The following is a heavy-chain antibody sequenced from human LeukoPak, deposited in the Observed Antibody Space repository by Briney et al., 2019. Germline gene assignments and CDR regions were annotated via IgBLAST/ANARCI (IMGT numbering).Heavy chain of an antibody. D-gene: IGHD3-10*01. J-gene: IGHJ4*02. Sequence: QPGGSLRLSCAASGFTVSSNYMSWVRQAPGKGLEWVSVIYSGGSTYYADSVKGRFTIPRDNSKNTLYLQMNSLRAEDTAVYYCASGSSARWYFDCWGQGTLVTVSS. CDR1: GFTVSSNY. V-gene: IGHV3-53*01. CDR2: IYSGGST. CDR3: ASGSSARWYFDC.